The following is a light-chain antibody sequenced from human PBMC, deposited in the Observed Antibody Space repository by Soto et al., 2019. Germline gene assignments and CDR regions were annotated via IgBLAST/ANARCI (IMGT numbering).Light chain of an antibody. V-gene: IGLV2-11*01. CDR1: SSDVGGYNY. CDR3: SSYAGSDTVL. CDR2: EGS. Sequence: QSALTQPRSVSGSPGQSVTISCTGTSSDVGGYNYVSWYQQLPGKAPKLIIYEGSERPSGVSNRFSGSKSGNTASLTISGLRAEDEAAYYCSSYAGSDTVLFGGGTKLTVL. J-gene: IGLJ2*01.